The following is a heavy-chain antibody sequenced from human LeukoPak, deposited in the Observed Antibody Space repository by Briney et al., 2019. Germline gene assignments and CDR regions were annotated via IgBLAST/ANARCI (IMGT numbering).Heavy chain of an antibody. D-gene: IGHD3-10*01. J-gene: IGHJ1*01. Sequence: SETLSLTCTVSGGSISSGDYYWSWIRQPPGKGLEWIVYIYYTGSTYYNPSLKSRVTISVDTSKNQFSLKLSSVTAADTALYYCARVKWDVTHYGYFHPWGQGTLVTVSS. CDR1: GGSISSGDYY. V-gene: IGHV4-30-4*01. CDR3: ARVKWDVTHYGYFHP. CDR2: IYYTGST.